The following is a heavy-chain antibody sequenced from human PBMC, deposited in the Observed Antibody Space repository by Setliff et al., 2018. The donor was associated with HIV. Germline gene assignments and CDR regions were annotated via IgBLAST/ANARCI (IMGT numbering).Heavy chain of an antibody. CDR3: ARRAVQDGSVTSSNWFES. J-gene: IGHJ5*01. CDR1: GGAISGSGYY. D-gene: IGHD2-2*01. V-gene: IGHV4-39*01. Sequence: SETLSLTCSVSGGAISGSGYYWSWIRQPPGKALEWIGYIYYSGSVYYNPSLKSRVTISVDTSKNQFSLTLNSVTAADTAVYYCARRAVQDGSVTSSNWFESWGQGTLVTVSS. CDR2: IYYSGSV.